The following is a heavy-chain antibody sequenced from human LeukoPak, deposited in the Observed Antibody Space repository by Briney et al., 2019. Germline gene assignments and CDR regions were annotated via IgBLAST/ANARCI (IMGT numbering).Heavy chain of an antibody. CDR3: AKDFELEPYDLMDV. CDR1: GFTFSSYG. D-gene: IGHD1-1*01. V-gene: IGHV3-33*06. CDR2: IWYDGSNK. Sequence: GGSLRLSCAASGFTFSSYGMLWVRQAPGKGLEGVAVIWYDGSNKYYADSVKGRFTISRDNSKDTLYLQMNSLRAEDTAVYYCAKDFELEPYDLMDVWGKGTTVTVSS. J-gene: IGHJ6*03.